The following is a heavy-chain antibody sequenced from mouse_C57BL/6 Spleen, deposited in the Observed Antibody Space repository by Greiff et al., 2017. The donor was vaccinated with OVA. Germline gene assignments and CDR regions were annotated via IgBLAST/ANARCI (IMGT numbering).Heavy chain of an antibody. CDR3: VRDWDYGSSPHYYAMDY. V-gene: IGHV10-3*01. J-gene: IGHJ4*01. CDR2: IRSKSSNYAT. D-gene: IGHD1-1*01. Sequence: EVQGVESGGGLVQPKGSLKLSCAASGFTFNTYAMHWVRQAPGKGLEWVARIRSKSSNYATYYADSVKDRFTISRDDSQSMLYLQMNNLKTEDTAMYYCVRDWDYGSSPHYYAMDYWGQGTSVTVSS. CDR1: GFTFNTYA.